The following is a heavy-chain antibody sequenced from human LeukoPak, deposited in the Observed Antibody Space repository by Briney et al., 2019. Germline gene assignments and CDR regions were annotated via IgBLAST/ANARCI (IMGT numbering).Heavy chain of an antibody. CDR1: GYTFTGYY. D-gene: IGHD4-23*01. CDR3: ARDIGGNSPYFDY. Sequence: ASVKVSCKASGYTFTGYYMHWVRQAPGQGLEWMGRINPNSGGTNYAQRFQGRVTMTRDTSISTAYMELSRLRSDDTAVYYCARDIGGNSPYFDYWGQGTLVTVSS. CDR2: INPNSGGT. V-gene: IGHV1-2*06. J-gene: IGHJ4*02.